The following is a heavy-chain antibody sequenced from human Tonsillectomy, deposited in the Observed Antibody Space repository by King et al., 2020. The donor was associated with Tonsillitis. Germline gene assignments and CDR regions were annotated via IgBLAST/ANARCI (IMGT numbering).Heavy chain of an antibody. CDR3: ARVRGSGNFLFGNWFDP. J-gene: IGHJ5*02. CDR1: GGSISSFY. CDR2: IYYSGST. Sequence: QLQESGPGLVKPAETLSLTCTVSGGSISSFYWSWIRQSPGNGLEWMGYIYYSGSTFYNPSLKSRVTISIDTSKNQFSLNLNSVTATDTGVYYCARVRGSGNFLFGNWFDPWGQGTLVTVSS. D-gene: IGHD3-10*01. V-gene: IGHV4-59*01.